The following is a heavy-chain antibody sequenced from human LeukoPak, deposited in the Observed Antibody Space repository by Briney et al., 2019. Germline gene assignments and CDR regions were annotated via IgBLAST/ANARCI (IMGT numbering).Heavy chain of an antibody. CDR3: AREGCSSTSCYRWFDP. CDR2: TSSSSYI. V-gene: IGHV3-21*01. Sequence: GGSLRLSCAASGFTFSSYSMNWVRQAPGKGLEWVSSTSSSSYIYYADSVKGRFTISRDNAKNSLYLQMNSLRAEDTAVYYCAREGCSSTSCYRWFDPWGQGTLVTVSS. J-gene: IGHJ5*02. D-gene: IGHD2-2*01. CDR1: GFTFSSYS.